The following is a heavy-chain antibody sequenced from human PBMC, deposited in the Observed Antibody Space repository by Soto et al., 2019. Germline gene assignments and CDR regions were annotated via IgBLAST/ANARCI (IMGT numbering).Heavy chain of an antibody. Sequence: QVQLVESGGGVVQPGRSLRLSCAASGFTFRDYAMHWVRQAPGKGLEWVTLISSDATNKYLADSVKGRFTISRDNSKNTLNLQINSLRVEDTGLYYCARQGMAARKYYSTDLDVWGQGTTVIV. V-gene: IGHV3-30-3*01. CDR3: ARQGMAARKYYSTDLDV. J-gene: IGHJ6*02. CDR2: ISSDATNK. D-gene: IGHD6-6*01. CDR1: GFTFRDYA.